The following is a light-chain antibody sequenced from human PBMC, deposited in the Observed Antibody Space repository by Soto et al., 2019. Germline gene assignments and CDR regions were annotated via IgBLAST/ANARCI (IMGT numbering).Light chain of an antibody. CDR2: AAF. CDR1: QVIDNF. V-gene: IGKV1-9*01. Sequence: DIQLTQSPSFLSASVGDRITITCRASQVIDNFLAWYQQKPGRAPEVLVYAAFTLQRGVSPRFSGSGSGAEFTLTISSMQPEDIATDYCQQLQAYPLTFGGGTEVEI. J-gene: IGKJ4*01. CDR3: QQLQAYPLT.